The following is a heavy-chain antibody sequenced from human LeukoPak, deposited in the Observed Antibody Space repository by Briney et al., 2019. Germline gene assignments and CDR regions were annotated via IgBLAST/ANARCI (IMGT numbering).Heavy chain of an antibody. CDR1: GDSISSSNW. J-gene: IGHJ6*02. Sequence: SETLSLTCTVSGDSISSSNWWSWVRQPPGKGLEWIGEIYHSGSTNYNPSLKSRVTISVDKSKNQFSLKLSSVTAADTAVYYCASSTAFYYYGMDVWGQGTTVTVSS. CDR3: ASSTAFYYYGMDV. D-gene: IGHD2-2*01. CDR2: IYHSGST. V-gene: IGHV4-4*02.